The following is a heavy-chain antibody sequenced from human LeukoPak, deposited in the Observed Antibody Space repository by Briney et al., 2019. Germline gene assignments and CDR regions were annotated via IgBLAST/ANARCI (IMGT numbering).Heavy chain of an antibody. CDR1: GYTLTEMS. CDR2: FDPADGET. Sequence: ASVTVSCKVSGYTLTEMSIHWVRQAPGGALEWMGGFDPADGETVYAPKFQGRVTMTEDTSADTAYMELRSLRSEDTAVYYCTTCLNGAGQPVAIYYYGMDVWGQGTTVTAS. J-gene: IGHJ6*02. D-gene: IGHD2-2*01. CDR3: TTCLNGAGQPVAIYYYGMDV. V-gene: IGHV1-24*01.